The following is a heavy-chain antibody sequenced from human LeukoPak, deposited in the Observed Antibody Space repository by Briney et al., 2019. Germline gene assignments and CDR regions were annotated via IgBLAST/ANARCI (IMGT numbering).Heavy chain of an antibody. D-gene: IGHD3-10*01. CDR1: GGSISSYY. CDR3: ATSPYYYGSGSYYKGSY. Sequence: SETLSLTCTVSGGSISSYYWSWIRQPPGKGLEWIAYVYYSGSTNYNPSLRSRLTISADTSKNQFSLKLSSVTAADTAVYYCATSPYYYGSGSYYKGSYWGQGTLVTVSS. V-gene: IGHV4-59*08. J-gene: IGHJ4*02. CDR2: VYYSGST.